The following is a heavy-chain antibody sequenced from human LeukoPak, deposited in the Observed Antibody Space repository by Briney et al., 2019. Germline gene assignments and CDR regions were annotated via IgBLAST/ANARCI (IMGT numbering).Heavy chain of an antibody. CDR3: ARRYGGVDY. CDR2: IYHSGST. D-gene: IGHD4/OR15-4a*01. V-gene: IGHV4-30-2*01. CDR1: GGSISSGDYY. J-gene: IGHJ4*02. Sequence: SETLSLTRTVSGGSISSGDYYWSWIRQPPGKGLEWIGYIYHSGSTYYNPSLKSRVAISVDTSKNQFSLRLSSLTAADTAVYYCARRYGGVDYWGQGTLVTVSS.